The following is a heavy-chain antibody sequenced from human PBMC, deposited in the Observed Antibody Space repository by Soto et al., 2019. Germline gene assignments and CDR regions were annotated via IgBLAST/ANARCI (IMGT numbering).Heavy chain of an antibody. J-gene: IGHJ6*02. V-gene: IGHV4-59*02. Sequence: QVKLQESGQGLVKPSETLSLTCTVSGDSVRSYFWNWMRQPPGKGLEWIGYISSRGNSNNNPALESRVSIAVDTSKNQLSLKLTSVTAADTAVYYCARDVRGSYYTMDVWGQGTTVTVSS. CDR1: GDSVRSYF. CDR2: ISSRGNS. CDR3: ARDVRGSYYTMDV. D-gene: IGHD3-22*01.